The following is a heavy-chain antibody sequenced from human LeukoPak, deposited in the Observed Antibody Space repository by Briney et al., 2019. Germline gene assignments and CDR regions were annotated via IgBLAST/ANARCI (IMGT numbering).Heavy chain of an antibody. Sequence: GGSLRLSCAASGFKFDDYGMSWARQAPGKGLEWVSSINWNGGSTGYADSVKGRFTISRDNAKKSLYLQMNSLRDEDTALYYCARGGRAVAGVRFYYNGMDVWGQGTTVTVSS. CDR2: INWNGGST. CDR1: GFKFDDYG. CDR3: ARGGRAVAGVRFYYNGMDV. J-gene: IGHJ6*02. V-gene: IGHV3-20*04. D-gene: IGHD6-19*01.